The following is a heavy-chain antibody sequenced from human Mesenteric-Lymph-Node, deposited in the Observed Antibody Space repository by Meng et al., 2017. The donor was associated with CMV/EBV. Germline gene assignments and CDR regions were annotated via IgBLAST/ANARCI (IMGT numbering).Heavy chain of an antibody. CDR3: ASAPGVVAAYYGMDV. J-gene: IGHJ6*02. CDR1: GFTFSNYS. Sequence: GESLKISCAASGFTFSNYSMNWVRQAPGKGLEWVSSISSSSSYIYYADSVKGRFTISRDNAKNSLYLQMNSLRAEDTAVYYCASAPGVVAAYYGMDVWGQGTTVTVSS. V-gene: IGHV3-21*01. CDR2: ISSSSSYI. D-gene: IGHD2-15*01.